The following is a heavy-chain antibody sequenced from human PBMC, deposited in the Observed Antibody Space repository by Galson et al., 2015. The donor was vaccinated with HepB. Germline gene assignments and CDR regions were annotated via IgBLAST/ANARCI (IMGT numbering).Heavy chain of an antibody. CDR1: GGTFSSYA. D-gene: IGHD6-13*01. CDR3: ARGYSSSLGWFDP. Sequence: SVKVSCKASGGTFSSYAISWVRQAPRQGPEWMGGIIPMYGASKYAQKFQGRVTITADETTSTVYLEVNSLRSEDTAIYYCARGYSSSLGWFDPWGQGTLVTVSS. V-gene: IGHV1-69*13. J-gene: IGHJ5*02. CDR2: IIPMYGAS.